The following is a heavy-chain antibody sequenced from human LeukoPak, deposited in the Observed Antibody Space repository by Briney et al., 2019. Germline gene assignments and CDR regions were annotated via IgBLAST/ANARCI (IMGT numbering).Heavy chain of an antibody. CDR2: ISGSGGST. Sequence: GESLRLSCAASGFTFSSYAMSWVRQAPGKGLEWVSAISGSGGSTYYAGSVKGRFTISRDNSKNTLYLQMNSLRAEDTAVYYCGGVYPVGVSWGQGTLVTVSS. D-gene: IGHD1-14*01. CDR3: GGVYPVGVS. V-gene: IGHV3-23*01. J-gene: IGHJ5*02. CDR1: GFTFSSYA.